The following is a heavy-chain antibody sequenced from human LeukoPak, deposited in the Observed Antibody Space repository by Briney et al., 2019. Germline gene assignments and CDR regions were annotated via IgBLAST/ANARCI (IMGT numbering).Heavy chain of an antibody. CDR3: ARTYYYDSSGYYHLDY. J-gene: IGHJ4*02. CDR1: GGTFSSCA. CDR2: IIPIFGTA. Sequence: SVKVSCKASGGTFSSCAISWVRQAPGQGLEWMGGIIPIFGTANYAQKFQGRVTITADESTSTAYMELSSLRSEDTAVYYCARTYYYDSSGYYHLDYWGQGTLVTVSS. V-gene: IGHV1-69*01. D-gene: IGHD3-22*01.